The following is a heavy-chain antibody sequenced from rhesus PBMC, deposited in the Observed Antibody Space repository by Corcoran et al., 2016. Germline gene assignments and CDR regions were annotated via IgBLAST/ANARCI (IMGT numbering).Heavy chain of an antibody. CDR1: GGSISSSNW. CDR3: ARHDARGYSGYSLSFGYGLDS. CDR2: IYGSGGST. V-gene: IGHV4-93*02. J-gene: IGHJ6*01. Sequence: VQLQESGPAVVKPSETLSLTCAVSGGSISSSNWWSWIRQSPGKGLEWIGGIYGSGGSTEYNPSLQRRITISIDTSKTQFSLERGAVTAADSAVYYCARHDARGYSGYSLSFGYGLDSWGQGVVVTVSS. D-gene: IGHD5-42*01.